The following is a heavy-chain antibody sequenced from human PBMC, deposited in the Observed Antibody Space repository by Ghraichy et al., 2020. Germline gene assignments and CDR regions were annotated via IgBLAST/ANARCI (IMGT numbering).Heavy chain of an antibody. CDR3: AHSLRAGHTRYYFHY. J-gene: IGHJ4*02. CDR1: GFSLNTYGVG. V-gene: IGHV2-5*01. D-gene: IGHD2-2*01. Sequence: SGPTLVKPTQTLTLTCTFSGFSLNTYGVGLGWIRQPPGKALEWLALTYWNDDNRYSPSLKSRLTITKDNSKNQVVLTMTNVDPVDTATYYCAHSLRAGHTRYYFHYWGQGILVTVSS. CDR2: TYWNDDN.